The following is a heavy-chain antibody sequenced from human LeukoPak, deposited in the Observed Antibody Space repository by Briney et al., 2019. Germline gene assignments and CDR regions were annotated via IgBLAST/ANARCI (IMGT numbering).Heavy chain of an antibody. Sequence: GGSLRLSCVASGFTLRSYVMNWVRQTPGKGLEWVSAISGSGGSTYYADSVKGRFTISRDNSKNTLYLQMNSLRAEDTAVYYCAKTTMVRGVRESYYYYMDVWGKGTTVTISS. J-gene: IGHJ6*03. V-gene: IGHV3-23*01. CDR2: ISGSGGST. CDR1: GFTLRSYV. D-gene: IGHD3-10*01. CDR3: AKTTMVRGVRESYYYYMDV.